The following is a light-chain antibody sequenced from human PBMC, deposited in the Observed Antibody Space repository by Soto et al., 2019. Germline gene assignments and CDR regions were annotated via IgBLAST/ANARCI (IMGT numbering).Light chain of an antibody. J-gene: IGKJ2*01. Sequence: EIVLTQSPATLSLSPGERATLSCRASQSVSSYLAWYQQKPGQAPRLLIYDASNRATGIPARFSGSGSGTDFTLTISSLEPEDFAVYYCQQRSNWPPYMYTFGQGTKLEFK. CDR2: DAS. CDR3: QQRSNWPPYMYT. V-gene: IGKV3-11*01. CDR1: QSVSSY.